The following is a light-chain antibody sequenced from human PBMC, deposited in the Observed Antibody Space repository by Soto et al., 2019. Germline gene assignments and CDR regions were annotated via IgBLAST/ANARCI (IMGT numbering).Light chain of an antibody. CDR1: QNINTY. CDR2: DAA. Sequence: DNQLSQCPYSLSAAAEDRVTIACRASQNINTYLNWYQQKPGKAPKLLICDAASLQNGVPSRFSGGGSRTDFTRTITCLQPEDFATDYCQQTSSAPFTFCPGTKVD. J-gene: IGKJ3*01. V-gene: IGKV1-39*01. CDR3: QQTSSAPFT.